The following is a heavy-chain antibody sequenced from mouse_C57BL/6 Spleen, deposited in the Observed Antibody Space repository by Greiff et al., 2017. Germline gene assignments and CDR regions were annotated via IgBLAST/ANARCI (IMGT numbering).Heavy chain of an antibody. CDR1: GFTFSNYW. D-gene: IGHD2-2*01. Sequence: EVKLMESGGGLVQPGGSMKLSCVASGFTFSNYWMNWVRQSPEKGLEWVAQIRLKSDNYATHYAESVKGRFTISRDDSKSSVYLQMNNLRAEDTGIYYCTGRLPLAYWGQGTLVTVSA. CDR2: IRLKSDNYAT. V-gene: IGHV6-3*01. CDR3: TGRLPLAY. J-gene: IGHJ3*01.